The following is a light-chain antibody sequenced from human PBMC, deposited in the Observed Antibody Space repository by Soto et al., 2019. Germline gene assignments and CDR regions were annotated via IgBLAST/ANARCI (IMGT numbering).Light chain of an antibody. CDR2: DAS. CDR1: QDIRNY. Sequence: DIQMTQSPSSLSASVGDRVTITCQARQDIRNYLNWYQQKPGKAPNLLIYDASNLRAGVPSRCSGSGSETEFTFTISSLQPEDIATYYCQHYDHLPPLSFGGGTKVEIK. V-gene: IGKV1-33*01. J-gene: IGKJ4*01. CDR3: QHYDHLPPLS.